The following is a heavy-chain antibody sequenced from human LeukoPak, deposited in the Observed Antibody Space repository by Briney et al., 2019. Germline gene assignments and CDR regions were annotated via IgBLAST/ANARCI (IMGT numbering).Heavy chain of an antibody. D-gene: IGHD3-3*01. CDR2: MNPNSGNT. CDR3: ARSGSTYYDFWSGYVDLAKY. J-gene: IGHJ4*02. Sequence: RASVKVSCKASGYTFTSYDINWVRQATGQGLEWMGWMNPNSGNTGYAQKFQGRATMTRNTSINTAYMELSSLRSEDTAVYYCARSGSTYYDFWSGYVDLAKYWGQGTLVTVSS. CDR1: GYTFTSYD. V-gene: IGHV1-8*01.